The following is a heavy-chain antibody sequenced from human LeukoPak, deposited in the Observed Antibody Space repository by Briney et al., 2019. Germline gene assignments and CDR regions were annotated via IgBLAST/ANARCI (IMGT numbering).Heavy chain of an antibody. CDR2: INAGNGNT. J-gene: IGHJ4*02. CDR1: GYTFTNYA. Sequence: ASVKVSCKASGYTFTNYAMHWVRQAPGQRLEWMGWINAGNGNTKYSQEFQGRVTITRDTSASTAYMELSSLRSEDMAVYYCARGATSSWPFDYWGQGTLVTVSS. CDR3: ARGATSSWPFDY. V-gene: IGHV1-3*03. D-gene: IGHD6-13*01.